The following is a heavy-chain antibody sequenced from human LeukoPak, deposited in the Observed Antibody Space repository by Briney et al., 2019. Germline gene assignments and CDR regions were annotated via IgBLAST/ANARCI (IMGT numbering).Heavy chain of an antibody. V-gene: IGHV4-31*03. CDR3: AREVNWFDP. CDR1: GGSISSANYY. Sequence: PSETLSLTCTVSGGSISSANYYWSWIRQHPGKGLEWIGYMSNSGTTSNNPSLKSRVIISVDTSKNQLSLKLYSVTAADTAVYYCAREVNWFDPWGQGTLVTVSS. J-gene: IGHJ5*02. CDR2: MSNSGTT.